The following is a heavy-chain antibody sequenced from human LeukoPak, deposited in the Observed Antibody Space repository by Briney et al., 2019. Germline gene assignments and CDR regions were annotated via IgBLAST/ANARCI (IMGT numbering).Heavy chain of an antibody. D-gene: IGHD3-9*01. CDR2: ISSSSSYI. CDR3: ARVVYDILTGYREDAFDI. Sequence: GGSLRLSCAASGFTFSSYSMNWVRHAPGKGLEWVSSISSSSSYIYYADSVKGRFTISRDNAKNSLYLQTNSLRAEDTAVYYCARVVYDILTGYREDAFDIWGQGTMVTVSS. J-gene: IGHJ3*02. CDR1: GFTFSSYS. V-gene: IGHV3-21*01.